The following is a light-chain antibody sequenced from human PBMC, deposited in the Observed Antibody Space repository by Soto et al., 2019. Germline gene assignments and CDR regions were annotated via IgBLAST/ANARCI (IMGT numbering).Light chain of an antibody. CDR1: QRFGWY. CDR2: DAS. CDR3: QQYYSSTLT. V-gene: IGKV1-5*01. J-gene: IGKJ1*01. Sequence: DIQVTQSPSTLSASVGDRVTITCRASQRFGWYLAWYQKKPGTVPKLLIYDASKLESGVPSRFSGSGSGTDFFFTISSLQSDDFAPYYCQQYYSSTLTFGQGTTVESK.